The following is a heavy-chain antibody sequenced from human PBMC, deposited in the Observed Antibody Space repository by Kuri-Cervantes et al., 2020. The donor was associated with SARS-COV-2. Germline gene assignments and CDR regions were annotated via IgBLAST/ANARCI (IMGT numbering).Heavy chain of an antibody. CDR1: GYTFTDYY. CDR2: INPNNGAT. Sequence: ASVKVSCKASGYTFTDYYMHWVRQAPGQGLEWMGWINPNNGATDNAQKFQGRVTMTLDTSISTAYMELSRLRSDDTAVYYCVRDLAVVVPPATDDYWGQGTLVTVSS. J-gene: IGHJ4*02. CDR3: VRDLAVVVPPATDDY. D-gene: IGHD2-2*01. V-gene: IGHV1-2*02.